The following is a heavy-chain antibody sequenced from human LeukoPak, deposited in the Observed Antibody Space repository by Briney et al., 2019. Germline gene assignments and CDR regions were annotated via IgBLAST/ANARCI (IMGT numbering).Heavy chain of an antibody. CDR2: IYPGDSDT. Sequence: GESLKISCKGSGYSFTSYWIAWVRQMPGKGLEWMGIIYPGDSDTRYSPSFQGQVTISADKSISTAYLQWSSLKASDTAMYYCARLVTIFGVVIIQGSWFDPWGQGTLVTVSS. D-gene: IGHD3-3*01. CDR1: GYSFTSYW. CDR3: ARLVTIFGVVIIQGSWFDP. V-gene: IGHV5-51*01. J-gene: IGHJ5*02.